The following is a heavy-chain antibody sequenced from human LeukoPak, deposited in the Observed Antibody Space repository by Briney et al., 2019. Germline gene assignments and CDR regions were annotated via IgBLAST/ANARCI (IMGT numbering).Heavy chain of an antibody. D-gene: IGHD2-21*01. CDR1: GFTFDAYA. CDR2: ISWNSGSI. Sequence: GRSLRLSCAASGFTFDAYAMHWVRQAPGKGLEWVSGISWNSGSIGYADSVKGRFTISRDNSKNTLYLQMNSLRAEDTAVYYCAKFLPTHIVVANYYFDYWGQGTLVTVSS. V-gene: IGHV3-9*01. CDR3: AKFLPTHIVVANYYFDY. J-gene: IGHJ4*02.